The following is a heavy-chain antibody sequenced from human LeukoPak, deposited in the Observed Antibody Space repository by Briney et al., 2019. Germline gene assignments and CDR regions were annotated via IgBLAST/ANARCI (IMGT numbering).Heavy chain of an antibody. CDR2: ISSSGSTI. Sequence: GGSLRLSCAASGFTFSSYEMNWVRQAPGKGLEWVLYISSSGSTIYYADSVKGRFTISRDNAKNSLYLQMNSLRAEDTAVYYCAELGITMIGGVWGKGTTVTISS. CDR1: GFTFSSYE. D-gene: IGHD3-10*02. J-gene: IGHJ6*04. V-gene: IGHV3-48*03. CDR3: AELGITMIGGV.